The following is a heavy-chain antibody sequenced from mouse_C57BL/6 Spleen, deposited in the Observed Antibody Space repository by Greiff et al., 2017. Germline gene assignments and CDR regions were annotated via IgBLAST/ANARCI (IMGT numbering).Heavy chain of an antibody. CDR3: ARAQYGSSYNYAMDY. V-gene: IGHV5-16*01. J-gene: IGHJ4*01. CDR1: GFTFSDYY. D-gene: IGHD1-1*01. CDR2: INYDGSST. Sequence: EVKLVESEGGLVQPGSSMKLSCTASGFTFSDYYMAWVRQVPEKGLEWVANINYDGSSTYYLDSLKSRFIISRDNAKNILYLQMSSLKSEDTATYYCARAQYGSSYNYAMDYWGQGTSVPVSS.